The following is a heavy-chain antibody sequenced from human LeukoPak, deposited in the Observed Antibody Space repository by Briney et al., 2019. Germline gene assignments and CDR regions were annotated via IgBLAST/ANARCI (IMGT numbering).Heavy chain of an antibody. J-gene: IGHJ3*02. D-gene: IGHD5-12*01. CDR1: GFTFSSYS. CDR3: AGGHIVATISDAFDI. V-gene: IGHV3-21*01. CDR2: ISSSSSYI. Sequence: GGSLRLSCAASGFTFSSYSMNWVRQAPGKGLEWVSSISSSSSYIYYADSVKGRFTISRDNAKNSLYLQMNSLRAEDTAVYYCAGGHIVATISDAFDIWGQGTMVTVSS.